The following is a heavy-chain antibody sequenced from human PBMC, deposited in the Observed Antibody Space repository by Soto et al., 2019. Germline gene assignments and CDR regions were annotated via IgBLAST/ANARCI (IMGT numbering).Heavy chain of an antibody. CDR2: IFSNDEK. CDR1: GFSLSNARMG. Sequence: QVTLKESGPVLVKPTETLTLTCTVSGFSLSNARMGVSWIRQPPGKALEWLAHIFSNDEKSYSTSLKSRLTISKDTSKSQVVLTKTNMDPVDTATYYCARSPSYGAYSCFDYWGQGTLVTVSS. D-gene: IGHD4-17*01. V-gene: IGHV2-26*01. CDR3: ARSPSYGAYSCFDY. J-gene: IGHJ4*02.